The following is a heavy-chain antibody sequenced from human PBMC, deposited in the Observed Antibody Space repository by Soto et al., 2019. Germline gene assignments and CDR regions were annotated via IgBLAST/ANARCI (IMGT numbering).Heavy chain of an antibody. D-gene: IGHD5-12*01. V-gene: IGHV3-23*01. CDR1: GFTFSSYP. CDR3: AKDRNKWLRFDLGY. J-gene: IGHJ4*02. CDR2: ITGSGGST. Sequence: EVQLLESGGGLVQPGGSLRLSCAASGFTFSSYPMNWVRQAPGKGLEWVSAITGSGGSTYYADSVKGRFTISRDNSKNTLYLQMNSLRAEDTAVYYCAKDRNKWLRFDLGYWGQGTLVTVSS.